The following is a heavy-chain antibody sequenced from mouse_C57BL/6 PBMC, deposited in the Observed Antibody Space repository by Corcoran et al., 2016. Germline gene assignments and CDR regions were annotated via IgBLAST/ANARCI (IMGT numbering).Heavy chain of an antibody. D-gene: IGHD1-1*01. CDR3: ARGTTVIQGCFDV. V-gene: IGHV1-80*01. Sequence: QVQLQQSGAELVKPGASVKISCKASGYAFSSYWMNWVKQRPGKGLEWIGQIYPGDGDTNYNGKFKGKATLTADKSSSTAYMQRSSLTSEDSAVYFCARGTTVIQGCFDVWGTGTTVTVSS. CDR2: IYPGDGDT. J-gene: IGHJ1*03. CDR1: GYAFSSYW.